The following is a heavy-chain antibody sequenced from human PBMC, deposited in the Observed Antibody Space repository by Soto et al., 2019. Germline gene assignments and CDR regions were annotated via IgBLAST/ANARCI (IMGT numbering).Heavy chain of an antibody. CDR3: ARGWGSRCSGGSCYFPAFDI. D-gene: IGHD2-15*01. V-gene: IGHV3-66*01. Sequence: GGSLRLSCAASGFTVSSNCMSWVRQAPGKGLEWVSVIYSGGSTYYADSVKGRFTISRDNSKNTLYLQMNSLRAEDTAVYYCARGWGSRCSGGSCYFPAFDIWGQGTMVTVSS. CDR1: GFTVSSNC. J-gene: IGHJ3*02. CDR2: IYSGGST.